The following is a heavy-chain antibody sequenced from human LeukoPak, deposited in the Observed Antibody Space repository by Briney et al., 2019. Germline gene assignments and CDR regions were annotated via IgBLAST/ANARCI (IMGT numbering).Heavy chain of an antibody. J-gene: IGHJ5*02. CDR2: ISWNSGSI. CDR3: AKGLSSGWLDWFDP. CDR1: GFTFDDYA. Sequence: GRSLRLSCAASGFTFDDYAMHWVRQVPGKGLEWVSGISWNSGSIGYADSVKGRFTISGDNAKNSLYLQMNSLRAEDMALYYCAKGLSSGWLDWFDPWGQGTLVTVSS. D-gene: IGHD6-19*01. V-gene: IGHV3-9*03.